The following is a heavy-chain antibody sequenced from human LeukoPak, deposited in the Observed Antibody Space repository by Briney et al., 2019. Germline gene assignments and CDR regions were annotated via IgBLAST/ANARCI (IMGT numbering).Heavy chain of an antibody. CDR1: GFSFSTYS. D-gene: IGHD1-26*01. CDR3: ARDAGGRTQREGWFDP. J-gene: IGHJ5*02. CDR2: INSDSIWI. V-gene: IGHV3-21*01. Sequence: GGSLRLSCAASGFSFSTYSMNWVRQAPGKGLEWVSSINSDSIWIYYADSVKGRFTISRDNARNSLYLQMNSLRVEDTAVYYCARDAGGRTQREGWFDPWGQGTLVTVSS.